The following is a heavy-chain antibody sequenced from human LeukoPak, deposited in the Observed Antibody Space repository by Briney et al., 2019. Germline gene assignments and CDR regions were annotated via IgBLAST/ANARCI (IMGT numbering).Heavy chain of an antibody. CDR1: GFSFDKFG. J-gene: IGHJ5*02. Sequence: GGSLRLSCVASGFSFDKFGMHWVRQAPGKGLEYVSSVSADESGKYYTKSVRGRFSISRDNSKNTMYLQLGNLRPDDMGIYYCASLDRSEIPWGPGTLVTVSS. CDR2: VSADESGK. CDR3: ASLDRSEIP. V-gene: IGHV3-64*01. D-gene: IGHD1-26*01.